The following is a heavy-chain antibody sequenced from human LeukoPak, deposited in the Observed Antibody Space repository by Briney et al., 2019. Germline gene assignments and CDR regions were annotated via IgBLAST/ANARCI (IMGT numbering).Heavy chain of an antibody. D-gene: IGHD3-9*01. CDR3: ARPLTLGFEAFDI. J-gene: IGHJ3*02. V-gene: IGHV1-2*02. Sequence: GASVKVSCKASGYTFTVYYMHWLRQAPGQALEWVGRINPNSGGTNYAQKFQGRVTMTRDTSISTAYMELSRLRSDDTAVYYCARPLTLGFEAFDIWGQGTTVTVSS. CDR2: INPNSGGT. CDR1: GYTFTVYY.